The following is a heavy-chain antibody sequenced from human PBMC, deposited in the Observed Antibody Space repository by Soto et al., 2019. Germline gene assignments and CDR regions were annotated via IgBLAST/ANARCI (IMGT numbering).Heavy chain of an antibody. Sequence: EVQLVESGGGLIQPGGSLRLSCAASGFTVSSNYMSWVRQAPGKGLEWVSVIYSGGSTYYADFVKGRFTISRDNSKNTLYLQMNSLRAEDTAVYYCARRSGSYYYYYGMDVWGQGTTVTVSS. CDR2: IYSGGST. CDR1: GFTVSSNY. CDR3: ARRSGSYYYYYGMDV. J-gene: IGHJ6*02. D-gene: IGHD1-26*01. V-gene: IGHV3-53*01.